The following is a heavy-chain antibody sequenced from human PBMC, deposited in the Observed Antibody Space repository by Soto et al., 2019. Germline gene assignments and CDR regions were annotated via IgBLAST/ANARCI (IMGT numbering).Heavy chain of an antibody. J-gene: IGHJ5*02. CDR1: GDTVSSGSYY. CDR3: ARASVDYYDSSGYYLNWFEP. CDR2: IYYSGST. D-gene: IGHD3-22*01. Sequence: PSETMSLTCTVSGDTVSSGSYYWDWIRHPAGTGFEWIAYIYYSGSTNYNPSLKSRVSISVDTSKNQISLMLSSVTAADTAVYYCARASVDYYDSSGYYLNWFEPWGQGTLVNVSS. V-gene: IGHV4-61*01.